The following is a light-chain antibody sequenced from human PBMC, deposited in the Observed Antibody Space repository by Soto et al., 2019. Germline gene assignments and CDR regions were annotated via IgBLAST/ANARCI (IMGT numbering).Light chain of an antibody. CDR1: SSNIGAGYD. CDR2: GNN. Sequence: QPVLTQPPSVSGAPGQRVTISCTGSSSNIGAGYDVHWYQHLPGTAPKLLIYGNNNRPSGVSNRFSGSKSGNTASLTISGLQAEDEADYYCSSYTNSRSLDYVFGTGTKLTVL. J-gene: IGLJ1*01. V-gene: IGLV1-40*01. CDR3: SSYTNSRSLDYV.